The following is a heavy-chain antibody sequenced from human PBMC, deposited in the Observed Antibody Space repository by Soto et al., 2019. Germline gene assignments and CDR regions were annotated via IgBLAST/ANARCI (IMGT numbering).Heavy chain of an antibody. CDR3: ANTWGVGATISGGDAFDI. J-gene: IGHJ3*02. D-gene: IGHD1-26*01. CDR1: GYTFTSYY. CDR2: INPSGGST. V-gene: IGHV1-46*01. Sequence: GASVKVSCKASGYTFTSYYMHWVRQAPGQGLEWMGIINPSGGSTSYAQKFQGRVTMTRDTSTSTVYMELSSLRSEDTAVYYCANTWGVGATISGGDAFDIWGQGTMVTVSS.